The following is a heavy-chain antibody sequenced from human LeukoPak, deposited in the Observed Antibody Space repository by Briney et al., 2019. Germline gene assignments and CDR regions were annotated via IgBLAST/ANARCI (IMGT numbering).Heavy chain of an antibody. CDR1: GFTLQSIY. V-gene: IGHV3-66*01. J-gene: IGHJ4*01. D-gene: IGHD2-21*01. CDR3: AAERDRGVRSSYFCY. Sequence: GGSLRRTCAASGFTLQSIYVSCARQAPGKGLEWVSVIYSGGNTYYADSVKGRFTISRDNSKNTMYLQMNSLRAEDTAVYYCAAERDRGVRSSYFCYWGHGTLVTVSS. CDR2: IYSGGNT.